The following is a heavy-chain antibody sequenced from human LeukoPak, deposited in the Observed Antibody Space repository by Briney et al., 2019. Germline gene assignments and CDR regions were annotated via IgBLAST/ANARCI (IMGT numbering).Heavy chain of an antibody. CDR3: TTLNWG. J-gene: IGHJ4*02. D-gene: IGHD7-27*01. V-gene: IGHV3-15*01. Sequence: GVSLRLSGAASGFTFSNAWMSWVRQAPGNGLEGVGHIKSKTDGRTTDYAAPVNGRFTISRADSKHRLYLQMNSLKTEDTAVYYCTTLNWGWGQGTLVTVSS. CDR2: IKSKTDGRTT. CDR1: GFTFSNAW.